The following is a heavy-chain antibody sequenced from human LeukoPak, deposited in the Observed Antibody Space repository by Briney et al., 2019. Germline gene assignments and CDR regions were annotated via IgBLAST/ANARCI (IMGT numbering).Heavy chain of an antibody. CDR1: RFTFDDYG. D-gene: IGHD3-22*01. J-gene: IGHJ4*02. CDR2: INWNGGST. CDR3: ARGYYDSSGYYFDY. Sequence: GGSLRLSCAASRFTFDDYGMSWVRQAPGKGLEWVSGINWNGGSTGYADSVKGRFTISRDNAKNSLYLQMNSLRAEDTALYYCARGYYDSSGYYFDYWGQGTLVTVSS. V-gene: IGHV3-20*04.